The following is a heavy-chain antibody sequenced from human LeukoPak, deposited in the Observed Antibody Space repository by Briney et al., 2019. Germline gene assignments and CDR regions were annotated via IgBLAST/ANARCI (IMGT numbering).Heavy chain of an antibody. V-gene: IGHV1-69*13. CDR2: IIPIFGTA. Sequence: ASMKVSCKASGGTFSSYAISWVRQAPGQGLEWMGGIIPIFGTANYAQKFQGRVTITADESTSTAYMELSSLRSEDTAVYYCARAVRNQLLSDYWGQGTLVTVSS. J-gene: IGHJ4*02. D-gene: IGHD2-2*01. CDR1: GGTFSSYA. CDR3: ARAVRNQLLSDY.